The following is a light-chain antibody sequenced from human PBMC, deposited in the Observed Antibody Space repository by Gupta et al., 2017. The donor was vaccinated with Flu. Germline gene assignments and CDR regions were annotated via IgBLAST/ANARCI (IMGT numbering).Light chain of an antibody. V-gene: IGKV1-5*03. CDR3: QQYNSYLLT. J-gene: IGKJ4*01. CDR2: KAS. CDR1: QSISSW. Sequence: PSTLSASVGDRVTITCRASQSISSWLAGYQQKPGKAPKLLIYKASALESGVPSRFSGSGSGTEFTLTISSLHPDDFATYYCQQYNSYLLTFGGGTKVEIK.